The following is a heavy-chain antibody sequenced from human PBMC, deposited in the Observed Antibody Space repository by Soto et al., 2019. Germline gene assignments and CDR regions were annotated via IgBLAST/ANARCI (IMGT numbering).Heavy chain of an antibody. D-gene: IGHD2-2*01. CDR1: GVSIRSSSCY. CDR3: ARADHPCSSFPPYYCYNGMDV. CDR2: IYYSRSS. V-gene: IGHV4-39*01. Sequence: QVQLQESGPGLVKPSDTLSLTCTVSGVSIRSSSCYWGWIRPPPGLGLEWIGSIYYSRSSYYKPSLKRQATRSVDTSKPQLSLELSSVAAAQTPVYCCARADHPCSSFPPYYCYNGMDVWGQGTAVIVSS. J-gene: IGHJ6*02.